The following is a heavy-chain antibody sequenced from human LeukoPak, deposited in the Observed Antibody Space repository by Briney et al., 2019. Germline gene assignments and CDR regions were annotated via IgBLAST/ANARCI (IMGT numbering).Heavy chain of an antibody. D-gene: IGHD3-10*02. V-gene: IGHV3-23*05. CDR1: GFTFSAYA. CDR2: IASDNKP. J-gene: IGHJ6*01. CDR3: ARYLHYYVAMHV. Sequence: GGSLRLSCEASGFTFSAYAMTWVRQAPGKGLEWVSSIASDNKPHYSESVKGRSAISRDNSKSMLFLQLNSMRAEDTTIYYCARYLHYYVAMHVWGEGTTLSVSP.